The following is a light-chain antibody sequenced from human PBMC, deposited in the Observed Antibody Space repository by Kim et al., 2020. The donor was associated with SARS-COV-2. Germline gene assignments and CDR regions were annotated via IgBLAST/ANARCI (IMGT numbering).Light chain of an antibody. CDR2: YDS. CDR3: QVWDSSSDHPYWV. Sequence: SYELTQPPSVSVAPGKTARITCGGNNIGSKSVHWYQQKPGLAPVLVIYYDSDRPSGIPERFSGSNSGNTATLTISRVEAGDEADYYCQVWDSSSDHPYWV. J-gene: IGLJ3*02. V-gene: IGLV3-21*04. CDR1: NIGSKS.